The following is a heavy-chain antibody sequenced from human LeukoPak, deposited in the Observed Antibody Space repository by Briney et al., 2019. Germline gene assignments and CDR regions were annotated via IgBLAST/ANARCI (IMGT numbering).Heavy chain of an antibody. D-gene: IGHD3-10*01. CDR2: IYYSGST. CDR3: ARSPHYYGSGEP. Sequence: SETLSLTCTVSGGSISSYYWSWIRQPPGKGLEWIGYIYYSGSTNYNPSLKSRVTISVKASKNQFSLKLSSVTAADTAVYYCARSPHYYGSGEPWGQGTLVTVSS. J-gene: IGHJ5*02. V-gene: IGHV4-59*12. CDR1: GGSISSYY.